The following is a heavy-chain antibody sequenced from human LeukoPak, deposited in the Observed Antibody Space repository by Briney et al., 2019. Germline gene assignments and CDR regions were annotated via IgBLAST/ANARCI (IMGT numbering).Heavy chain of an antibody. D-gene: IGHD3-10*01. CDR3: AARGVVRGVLFDY. Sequence: GGSLRLSCAASGFTFSSYWMSWVRQAPGKGLEWVANIKQDGSEKYYVDSVKGRFTISRDNAKNTLYLQMNSLRAEDTAVYYCAARGVVRGVLFDYWGQGTLVTVSS. V-gene: IGHV3-7*03. J-gene: IGHJ4*02. CDR1: GFTFSSYW. CDR2: IKQDGSEK.